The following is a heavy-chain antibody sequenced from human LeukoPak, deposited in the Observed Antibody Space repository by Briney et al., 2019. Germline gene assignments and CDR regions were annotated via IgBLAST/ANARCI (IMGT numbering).Heavy chain of an antibody. CDR1: GYTFTSYY. Sequence: ASVTVSCKASGYTFTSYYKHWVRQAPGQGLEWMGIINPSGGSTSYAQKFQGRVTMTRDTSTSTAYMELRSLRSDDTAVYYCARPVAAARDDAFDIWGQGTMVTVSS. V-gene: IGHV1-46*01. CDR3: ARPVAAARDDAFDI. J-gene: IGHJ3*02. CDR2: INPSGGST. D-gene: IGHD2-15*01.